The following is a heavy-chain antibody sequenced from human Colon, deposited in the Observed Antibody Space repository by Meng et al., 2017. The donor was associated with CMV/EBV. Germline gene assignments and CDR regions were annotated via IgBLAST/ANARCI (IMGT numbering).Heavy chain of an antibody. CDR2: ILPVLDVG. J-gene: IGHJ3*01. D-gene: IGHD2-21*01. CDR1: GGTFSTNA. Sequence: SVKVSCKASGGTFSTNAIIWVHQAPGHGLEWMGGILPVLDVGHHAQKFQGRITITADESTSTGYMELSSLRSDDTAVYYCARADCGGDCYSSADAFDVWGQGTVVTVSS. V-gene: IGHV1-69*10. CDR3: ARADCGGDCYSSADAFDV.